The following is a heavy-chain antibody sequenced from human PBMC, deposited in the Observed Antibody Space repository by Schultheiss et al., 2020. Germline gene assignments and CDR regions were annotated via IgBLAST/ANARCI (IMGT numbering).Heavy chain of an antibody. CDR3: ARSGGIQLWFDGTD. J-gene: IGHJ1*01. CDR1: GFTFSNYD. Sequence: RGSLRLSCAASGFTFSNYDMHWVRQAPGKGLEWVSSISSSSSTIYYADSVKGRFTISRDNAKNSLYLQMNSLRDEDTAVYYCARSGGIQLWFDGTDWGQGTLVTVSA. CDR2: ISSSSSTI. V-gene: IGHV3-48*02. D-gene: IGHD5-18*01.